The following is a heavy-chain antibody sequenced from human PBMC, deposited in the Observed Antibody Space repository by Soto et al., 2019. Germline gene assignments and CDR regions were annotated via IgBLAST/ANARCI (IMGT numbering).Heavy chain of an antibody. CDR2: ISYDGSNK. V-gene: IGHV3-30-3*01. D-gene: IGHD2-15*01. Sequence: GGSLRLSCAASGFTFSSYAMHWVRQAPGKGLEWVAVISYDGSNKYYADSVKGRFTISRDNSKNTLYLQMNSLRAEDTAVYYCARDIEVAATLFYYYYYGMDVWGQGTTVTVSS. J-gene: IGHJ6*02. CDR1: GFTFSSYA. CDR3: ARDIEVAATLFYYYYYGMDV.